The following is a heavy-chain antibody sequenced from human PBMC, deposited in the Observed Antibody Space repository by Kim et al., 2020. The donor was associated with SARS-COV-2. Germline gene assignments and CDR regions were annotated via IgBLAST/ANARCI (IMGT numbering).Heavy chain of an antibody. J-gene: IGHJ5*02. CDR2: IIPIFGTA. CDR3: ARDLTWDSPGYNWNYGWFDP. V-gene: IGHV1-69*13. CDR1: GGTFSSYA. Sequence: SVKVSCKASGGTFSSYAISWVRQAPGQGLEWMGGIIPIFGTANYAQKFQGRVTITADESTSTAYMELSSLRSEDTAVYYCARDLTWDSPGYNWNYGWFDPWGQGTLVTVSS. D-gene: IGHD1-7*01.